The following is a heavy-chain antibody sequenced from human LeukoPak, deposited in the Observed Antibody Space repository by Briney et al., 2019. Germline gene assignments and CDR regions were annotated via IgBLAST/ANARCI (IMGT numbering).Heavy chain of an antibody. CDR3: ARDPGGYDILTGYYFPHFDY. CDR1: GFTFSSYA. D-gene: IGHD3-9*01. V-gene: IGHV3-21*01. J-gene: IGHJ4*02. CDR2: ISSGSSYI. Sequence: PGGSLRLSCAASGFTFSSYAMSWVRQAPGKGLEWVSSISSGSSYIYYADSVKGRFTISRDNAKNSLYLQMNSLRAEDTAVYYCARDPGGYDILTGYYFPHFDYWGQGTLVTVSS.